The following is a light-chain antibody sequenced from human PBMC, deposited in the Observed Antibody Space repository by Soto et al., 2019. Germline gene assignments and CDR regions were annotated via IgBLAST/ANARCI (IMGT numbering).Light chain of an antibody. J-gene: IGKJ5*01. V-gene: IGKV3-15*01. CDR2: GAS. CDR3: QQYNNWPPVT. CDR1: QSVSSN. Sequence: ETVMTQSPATLSVSPGERATLSCRASQSVSSNVAWYQQTPGQAPRRLIYGASTRATGIPDRFSGSGSGTEFTLTISSLQSADFAVYYCQQYNNWPPVTFGQGTRLDIK.